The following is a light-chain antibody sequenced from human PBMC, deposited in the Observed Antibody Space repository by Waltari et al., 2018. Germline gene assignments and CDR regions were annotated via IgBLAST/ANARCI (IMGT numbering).Light chain of an antibody. CDR2: GNH. J-gene: IGLJ2*01. CDR3: QSYDTTLGGFV. CDR1: RSNIGANYD. Sequence: QSLLTQPPSMSGAPGQSVSLSCSGSRSNIGANYDVHWYRQVAAAAPKLVIYGNHNRPTGVPARFSGSKSGTSASLAIAGLQAEDEADYYCQSYDTTLGGFVFGGGTRLTV. V-gene: IGLV1-40*01.